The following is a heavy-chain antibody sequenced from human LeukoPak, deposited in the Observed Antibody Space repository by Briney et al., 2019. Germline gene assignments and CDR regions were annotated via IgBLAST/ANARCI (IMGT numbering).Heavy chain of an antibody. CDR3: ARPNNSGSYYPMDY. V-gene: IGHV1-69*04. D-gene: IGHD1-26*01. CDR1: GGTFSSYA. J-gene: IGHJ4*02. Sequence: SVKVSCKASGGTFSSYAISWVRQAPGQGLEWMGRIIPILGIANYAQKFQGRVTITADKSTSTAYMELSSLRSEDTAVYYCARPNNSGSYYPMDYWGQGTLVTVSS. CDR2: IIPILGIA.